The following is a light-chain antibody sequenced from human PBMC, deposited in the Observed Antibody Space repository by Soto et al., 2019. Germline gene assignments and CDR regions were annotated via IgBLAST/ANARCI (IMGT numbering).Light chain of an antibody. J-gene: IGKJ1*01. CDR2: GAS. V-gene: IGKV3-20*01. Sequence: IVFTQSPRTPSFSPGEKATLPSRASQSVSSSYLAWYQQKPGQAPRLLIYGASSRATGIPDRYSGSGSGTDFTLTISSLQPEDVATYYCQKYNSAPWTFGQGTKVDIK. CDR3: QKYNSAPWT. CDR1: QSVSSSY.